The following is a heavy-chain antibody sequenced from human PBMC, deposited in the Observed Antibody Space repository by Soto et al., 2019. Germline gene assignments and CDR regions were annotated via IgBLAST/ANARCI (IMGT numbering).Heavy chain of an antibody. Sequence: PGGSLRLSCAASGFTFDDYAMHWVRQAPGKGLEWVSGISWNSGSIGYADSVKGRFTISRDNAKNSLYLQMNSLRAEDTALYYCAKAPGVEWLSFPHFDYWGQGTLVTVPQ. V-gene: IGHV3-9*01. CDR3: AKAPGVEWLSFPHFDY. CDR2: ISWNSGSI. CDR1: GFTFDDYA. J-gene: IGHJ4*02. D-gene: IGHD3-3*01.